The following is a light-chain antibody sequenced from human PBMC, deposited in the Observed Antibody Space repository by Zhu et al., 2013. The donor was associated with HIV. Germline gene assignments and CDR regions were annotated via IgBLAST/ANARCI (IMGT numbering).Light chain of an antibody. CDR3: QQYGSSPLT. CDR1: QSVGMS. V-gene: IGKV3-20*01. Sequence: EVVLTQSPGTLSLSPGERATLSCRTSQSVGMSLAWYQQKPGQSPRLLMYETSTRAAGIPARFSGSGSVRDFTLTITGLEPEDFAVYYCQQYGSSPLTFGG. CDR2: ETS. J-gene: IGKJ4*01.